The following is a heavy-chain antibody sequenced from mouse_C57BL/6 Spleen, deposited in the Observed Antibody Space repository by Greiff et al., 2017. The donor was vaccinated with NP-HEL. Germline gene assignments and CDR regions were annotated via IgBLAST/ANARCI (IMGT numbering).Heavy chain of an antibody. D-gene: IGHD1-1*01. CDR1: GYSFTGYY. CDR3: ARSGYYGSSYPFAY. J-gene: IGHJ3*01. CDR2: INPSTGGT. V-gene: IGHV1-42*01. Sequence: EVQLQQSGPELVKPGASVKISCKASGYSFTGYYMNWVKQSPEKSLEWIGEINPSTGGTTYNQKFKAKATLTVDKSSSTAYMQLKSLTSEDSAVYYCARSGYYGSSYPFAYWGQGTLVTGSA.